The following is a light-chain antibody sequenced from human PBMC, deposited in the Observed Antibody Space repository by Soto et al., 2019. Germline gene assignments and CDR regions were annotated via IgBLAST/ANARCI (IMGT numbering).Light chain of an antibody. CDR2: EVN. Sequence: QSALTQPPSVSGSPGQSVTTSCTATSSDVGSYNRLSWYQQPPGTAPKLIMYEVNTRPSGVPDRFSGSKSGSTASLTISGLQAEDEADYYCSLYIIGSTYVFGTGTKVTVL. CDR3: SLYIIGSTYV. CDR1: SSDVGSYNR. V-gene: IGLV2-18*01. J-gene: IGLJ1*01.